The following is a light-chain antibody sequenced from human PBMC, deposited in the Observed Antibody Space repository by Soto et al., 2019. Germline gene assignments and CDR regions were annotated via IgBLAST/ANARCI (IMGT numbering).Light chain of an antibody. CDR3: QQYVSSPVT. Sequence: EIVLTQSPGTLSLSPGERATLSCRASQTVSSTYLAWYQQKTGQAPRLLIYASSSRATDIPDRFSGSGSGTGFTLAISRLEPEDFAVYFCQQYVSSPVTFGQGTRLEI. CDR2: ASS. J-gene: IGKJ5*01. CDR1: QTVSSTY. V-gene: IGKV3-20*01.